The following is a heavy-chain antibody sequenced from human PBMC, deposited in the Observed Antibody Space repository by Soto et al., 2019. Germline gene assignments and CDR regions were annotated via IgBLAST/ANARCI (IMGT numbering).Heavy chain of an antibody. V-gene: IGHV3-7*01. CDR2: INKDGSER. D-gene: IGHD1-20*01. Sequence: EVQLVESGGVLVQPGGSLRISCVAPGFTFDDYWMNWVRQAPGKGLEWVAIINKDGSERYYVDSVKGRFTISRDNSKNSLFLQMNSLRAEDTALYYCARDGHNTNDVDHWGQGTLVTVSS. CDR1: GFTFDDYW. J-gene: IGHJ5*02. CDR3: ARDGHNTNDVDH.